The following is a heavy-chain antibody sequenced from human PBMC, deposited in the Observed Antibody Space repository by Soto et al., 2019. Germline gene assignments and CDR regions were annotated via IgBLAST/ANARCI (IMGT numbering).Heavy chain of an antibody. CDR3: ARQSQQLVLYYGMDV. D-gene: IGHD6-13*01. CDR1: GYSFTSYW. J-gene: IGHJ6*02. V-gene: IGHV5-51*01. CDR2: IYPGDSDT. Sequence: GESLKISCKGSGYSFTSYWIGWVRQMPGKGLEWMGIIYPGDSDTRYSPSFQGQVTTSADKSISTAYLQWSSLKASDTAMYYCARQSQQLVLYYGMDVWGQGTTVTVSS.